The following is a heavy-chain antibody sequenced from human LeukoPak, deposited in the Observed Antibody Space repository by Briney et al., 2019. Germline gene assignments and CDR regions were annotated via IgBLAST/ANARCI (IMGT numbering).Heavy chain of an antibody. Sequence: GGSLRLSCAGSGFTFSSYWMSWVRQAPGKGLEWVANINEDASEKNYVDSVKGRFTISRDNAKISVYLQMDSLRAEDTAVYYCARDQGDDFWSGYSYYYYYYYMDVWGKGTTVTVSS. CDR3: ARDQGDDFWSGYSYYYYYYYMDV. CDR1: GFTFSSYW. J-gene: IGHJ6*03. CDR2: INEDASEK. D-gene: IGHD3-3*01. V-gene: IGHV3-7*01.